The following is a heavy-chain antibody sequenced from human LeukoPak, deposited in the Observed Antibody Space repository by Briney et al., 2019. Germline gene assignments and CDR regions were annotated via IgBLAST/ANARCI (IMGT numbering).Heavy chain of an antibody. CDR1: GFTFSSYW. D-gene: IGHD3-3*01. CDR2: IKQDGSEK. V-gene: IGHV3-7*03. CDR3: ARVRPDFWSAYYSIDP. Sequence: GGSLRLSCAASGFTFSSYWMSWVRQAPGKGLEWVANIKQDGSEKYYVDSVKGRFTISRDNAKNSLYLQMNSLRAEDTAVYYCARVRPDFWSAYYSIDPWGQGTLVTVSS. J-gene: IGHJ5*02.